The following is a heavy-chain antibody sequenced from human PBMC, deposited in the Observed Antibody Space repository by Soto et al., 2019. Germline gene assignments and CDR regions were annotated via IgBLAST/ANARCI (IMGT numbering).Heavy chain of an antibody. CDR1: GGTFSSYT. CDR2: IIPILGIA. J-gene: IGHJ3*02. D-gene: IGHD4-17*01. CDR3: AKDTYGDYSKRAFDI. Sequence: QVQLVQSGAEVKKPGSSVKVSCKASGGTFSSYTISWVRQAPGQGLEWMGRIIPILGIANYAQKFQGRVTITADKSTSTAYMELSSLRSEDTVVYYCAKDTYGDYSKRAFDIWGQGTMVTVSS. V-gene: IGHV1-69*02.